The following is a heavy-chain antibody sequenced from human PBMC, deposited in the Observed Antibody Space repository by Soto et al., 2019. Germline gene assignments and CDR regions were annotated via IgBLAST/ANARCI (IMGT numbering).Heavy chain of an antibody. J-gene: IGHJ4*02. CDR2: ISYDGSNK. D-gene: IGHD6-19*01. CDR3: ARDKGIAVAGTHFDY. Sequence: GESLKISCAASGFTFSSYAMHWVRQAPGKGLEWVAVISYDGSNKYYADSVKGRFTISRDNSKNTLYLQMNSLRAEDTAVYYCARDKGIAVAGTHFDYWGQGTLVTVSS. V-gene: IGHV3-30*04. CDR1: GFTFSSYA.